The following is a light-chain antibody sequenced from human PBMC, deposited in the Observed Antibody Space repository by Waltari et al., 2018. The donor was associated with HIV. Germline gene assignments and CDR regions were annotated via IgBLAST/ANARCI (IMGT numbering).Light chain of an antibody. V-gene: IGKV1-13*02. CDR1: QGISSA. J-gene: IGKJ4*01. CDR2: DAF. CDR3: QQFNSYPLT. Sequence: AMQLTQSPSSLSPSVGDRVTITCRASQGISSALAWYQQKPGKAPKLLIYDAFSLESGVPSRFSGSRSGTDFTLTISSLQPEDFATYYCQQFNSYPLTFGGGTKVEIK.